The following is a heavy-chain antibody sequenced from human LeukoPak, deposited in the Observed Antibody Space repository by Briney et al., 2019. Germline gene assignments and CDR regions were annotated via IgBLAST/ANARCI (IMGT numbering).Heavy chain of an antibody. J-gene: IGHJ4*02. Sequence: GGSLRLSCAASGFTVSSNYMSWVRQAPGKGLEWVSVIYSGGSTYYADSVKGRFTISRDNSKNTLYLQMNSPRAEDTAVYYCARGRGTVSLPIDYWGQGTLVTVSS. V-gene: IGHV3-66*01. D-gene: IGHD4-17*01. CDR1: GFTVSSNY. CDR3: ARGRGTVSLPIDY. CDR2: IYSGGST.